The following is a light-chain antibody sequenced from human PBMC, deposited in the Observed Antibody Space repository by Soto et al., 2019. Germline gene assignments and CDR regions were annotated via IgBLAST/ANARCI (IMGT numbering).Light chain of an antibody. CDR1: SSNIGSNY. CDR3: AAWDDSLSAYV. V-gene: IGLV1-47*01. Sequence: QSALTQPPSASGTPGQRFTICCSGSSSNIGSNYVYWYQQLPGTAPKLLIYRNNQRPSGVPDRFSGSKSGTSASLAISGLRSEDEADYYCAAWDDSLSAYVFGTGTKVTVL. J-gene: IGLJ1*01. CDR2: RNN.